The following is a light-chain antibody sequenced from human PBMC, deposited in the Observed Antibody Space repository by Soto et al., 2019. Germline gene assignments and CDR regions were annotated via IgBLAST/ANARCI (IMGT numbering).Light chain of an antibody. CDR3: GTWDTSLSVGV. V-gene: IGLV1-51*01. CDR1: RSNIGSYH. Sequence: QAVVTQPPSLSAAPGEKVTISCSGSRSNIGSYHVCWYQQLPGTAPRLLIYDTNMRRSGIPDRFSGSKSGTSATLAITGLQTGDEADYYCGTWDTSLSVGVFGGGTQLTVL. CDR2: DTN. J-gene: IGLJ2*01.